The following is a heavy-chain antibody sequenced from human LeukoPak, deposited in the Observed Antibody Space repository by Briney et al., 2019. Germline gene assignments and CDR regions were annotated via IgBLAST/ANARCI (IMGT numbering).Heavy chain of an antibody. V-gene: IGHV3-23*01. D-gene: IGHD4-17*01. CDR1: GFTFSNYV. CDR3: SKDRALSTVTTFDS. J-gene: IGHJ4*02. Sequence: GGSLRLSCAASGFTFSNYVMNWVRQAPGKGLEWVSGISATGGSTYYADSVKGRFTISRVNSKNTLYLQMNSLKADDTAIYYCSKDRALSTVTTFDSRGQGTLVTVSS. CDR2: ISATGGST.